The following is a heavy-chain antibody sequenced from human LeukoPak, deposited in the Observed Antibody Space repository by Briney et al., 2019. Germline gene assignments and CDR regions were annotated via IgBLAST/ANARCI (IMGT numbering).Heavy chain of an antibody. V-gene: IGHV4-39*01. Sequence: SETLSLTCTVSGGTISSSSAYWGWIRQPPGKGLEWIGSIYYSKNTYYNPSLKSRVTISADTSKNQFSLTLGSVSATDTAVYYFVSPRGFSYGYFDYWGQGTLVTVSS. CDR3: VSPRGFSYGYFDY. CDR2: IYYSKNT. CDR1: GGTISSSSAY. J-gene: IGHJ4*02. D-gene: IGHD5-18*01.